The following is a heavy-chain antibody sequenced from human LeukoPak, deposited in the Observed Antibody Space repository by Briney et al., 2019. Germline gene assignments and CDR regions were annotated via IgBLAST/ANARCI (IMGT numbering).Heavy chain of an antibody. CDR1: GFTFSSHA. D-gene: IGHD3-3*01. CDR2: ISGSGGST. J-gene: IGHJ4*02. Sequence: GGSLGLSCAASGFTFSSHAMSWVRQAPGKGLEWVSAISGSGGSTYHGDSVKGRFTISRDNSRNTLYLQMNSLRAEDTAAYYCAKLPHYDFWSGYSQYYFDYWGQGSLVTVSS. CDR3: AKLPHYDFWSGYSQYYFDY. V-gene: IGHV3-23*01.